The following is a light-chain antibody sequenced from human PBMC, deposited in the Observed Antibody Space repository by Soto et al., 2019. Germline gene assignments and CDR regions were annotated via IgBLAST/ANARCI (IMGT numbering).Light chain of an antibody. J-gene: IGLJ2*01. V-gene: IGLV2-11*01. Sequence: QSALTQPRSVSGSPGQSVTISCTGTSSDVGGHNFVSWYQQHPGKAPKLMIYDVNKRPSGVPDRFSGSKSGNTASLTISGLQAEDEADYYCRSYAGSYTVVFGGGTKLTVL. CDR2: DVN. CDR1: SSDVGGHNF. CDR3: RSYAGSYTVV.